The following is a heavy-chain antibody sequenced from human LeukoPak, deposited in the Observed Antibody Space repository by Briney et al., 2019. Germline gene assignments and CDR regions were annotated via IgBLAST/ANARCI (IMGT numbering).Heavy chain of an antibody. V-gene: IGHV3-7*01. CDR3: ARARYTVTPFDC. CDR1: GFILSNYA. D-gene: IGHD3-16*02. J-gene: IGHJ4*02. Sequence: GGSLRLSCAASGFILSNYAMHWVRQAPGKGLEWVATIKQDGSEKYYVDSVKGRFTISRDNAKNSLYLQMNSLSPEDTAVYYCARARYTVTPFDCWGQGTLVTVSS. CDR2: IKQDGSEK.